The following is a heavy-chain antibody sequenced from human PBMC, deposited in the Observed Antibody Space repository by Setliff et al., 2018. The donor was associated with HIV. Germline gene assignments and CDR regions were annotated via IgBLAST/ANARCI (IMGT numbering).Heavy chain of an antibody. V-gene: IGHV4-59*11. CDR2: IYYNGNT. CDR1: GVTISRHY. CDR3: ARGFGSSWGGNYYYYYMDV. Sequence: SETLSLTCSVAGVTISRHYWNWIRQSPGKGLEWIGYIYYNGNTNYNPSLKSRVTISIDPSKKQFSLKLSSVTAADTAVYYCARGFGSSWGGNYYYYYMDVWGKGTTVTVSS. J-gene: IGHJ6*03. D-gene: IGHD6-13*01.